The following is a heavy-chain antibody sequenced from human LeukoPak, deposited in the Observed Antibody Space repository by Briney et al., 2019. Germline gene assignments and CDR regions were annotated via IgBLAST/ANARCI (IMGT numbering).Heavy chain of an antibody. V-gene: IGHV6-1*01. J-gene: IGHJ4*02. D-gene: IGHD3-22*01. Sequence: SQTLSLTCAISGDSVSSNSAAWSWIRQSPSRGLEWLGRTYYRSKWYNDYAVSVKSRITINPDTSKNQFSLQLNSVTPEDTAVYYCARGTVPPYYYDSSGYYYYFDYWGQGALVTVSS. CDR3: ARGTVPPYYYDSSGYYYYFDY. CDR1: GDSVSSNSAA. CDR2: TYYRSKWYN.